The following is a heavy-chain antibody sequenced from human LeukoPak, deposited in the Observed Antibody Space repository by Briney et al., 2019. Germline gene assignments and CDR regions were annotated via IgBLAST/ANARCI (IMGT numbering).Heavy chain of an antibody. J-gene: IGHJ4*02. D-gene: IGHD1-26*01. CDR3: AREVGADYYFDY. V-gene: IGHV4-4*02. Sequence: SETLSLTCAVSGGSISSINRWSWVRQPPGKGLEWIGEIYHGGSTNYNPSLKSRVTISVDKSKNQFSLKLSSVTAADTAVYYCAREVGADYYFDYWGQGTFVTVSS. CDR1: GGSISSINR. CDR2: IYHGGST.